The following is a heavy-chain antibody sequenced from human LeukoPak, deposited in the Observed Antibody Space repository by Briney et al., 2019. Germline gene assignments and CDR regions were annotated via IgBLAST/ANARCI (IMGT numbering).Heavy chain of an antibody. J-gene: IGHJ4*02. D-gene: IGHD6-13*01. CDR1: GFIFSDFY. V-gene: IGHV3-11*05. Sequence: SGGSLRLSCAASGFIFSDFYMTWIRQAPGKGLEWVSDITNSGSYTNYAGSVKGRFTISRDNAKNSLYLQMNRLRAEDTAVYYCARDESYSSDYWGQGTLVTVSS. CDR3: ARDESYSSDY. CDR2: ITNSGSYT.